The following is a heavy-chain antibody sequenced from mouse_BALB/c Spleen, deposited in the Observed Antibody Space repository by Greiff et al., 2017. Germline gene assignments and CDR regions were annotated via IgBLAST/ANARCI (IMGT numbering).Heavy chain of an antibody. V-gene: IGHV1-18*01. CDR3: ARSTRYYGSSPYAMDY. Sequence: EVKLMESGPELVKPGASMKISCKASGYSFTGYTMNWVKQSHGKNLEWIGLINPYNGGTSYNQKFKGKATLTVDKSSSTAYMELLSLTSEDSAVYYCARSTRYYGSSPYAMDYWGQGTSVTVSS. J-gene: IGHJ4*01. D-gene: IGHD1-1*01. CDR2: INPYNGGT. CDR1: GYSFTGYT.